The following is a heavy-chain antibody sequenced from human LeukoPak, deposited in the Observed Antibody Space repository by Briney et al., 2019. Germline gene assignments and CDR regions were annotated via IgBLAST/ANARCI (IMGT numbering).Heavy chain of an antibody. D-gene: IGHD6-13*01. J-gene: IGHJ6*02. CDR1: GCTFSSYA. CDR3: AREVAAARGIFYYYYGMDV. CDR2: IIPIFGTA. V-gene: IGHV1-69*13. Sequence: SVKVSCKASGCTFSSYAISWVRQAPGQGLEWMGGIIPIFGTANYAQKFQGRVTITADESTSTAYMELSSLRSEDTAVYYCAREVAAARGIFYYYYGMDVWSQGTTVTVSS.